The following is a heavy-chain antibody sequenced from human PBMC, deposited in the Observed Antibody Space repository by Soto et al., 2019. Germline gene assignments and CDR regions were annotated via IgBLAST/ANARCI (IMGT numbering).Heavy chain of an antibody. Sequence: ASVKVSCKASGYTFTSYGISWVRQAPGQGLEWMGWISAYNGNTNYAQKFQGRVTMTRNTSISTAYMELSSLRSEDTAVYYCARPGRADAFDIWGQGTMVTVSS. CDR3: ARPGRADAFDI. J-gene: IGHJ3*02. CDR2: ISAYNGNT. V-gene: IGHV1-18*01. CDR1: GYTFTSYG.